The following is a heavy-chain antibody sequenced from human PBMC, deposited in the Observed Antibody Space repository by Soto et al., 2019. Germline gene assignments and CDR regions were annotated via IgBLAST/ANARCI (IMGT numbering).Heavy chain of an antibody. CDR1: GFTFSSYA. J-gene: IGHJ4*02. CDR2: ISYDGSNK. D-gene: IGHD2-2*01. CDR3: ARGPSSLTRFDY. V-gene: IGHV3-30-3*01. Sequence: QVQLVESGGGVVQPGRSLRLSCAASGFTFSSYAMHWVRQAPGKGLEWVAVISYDGSNKYYADSVKGRFTISRDNSKNTLYLQMNSLRADDTGVYYCARGPSSLTRFDYWGQGTLVTASS.